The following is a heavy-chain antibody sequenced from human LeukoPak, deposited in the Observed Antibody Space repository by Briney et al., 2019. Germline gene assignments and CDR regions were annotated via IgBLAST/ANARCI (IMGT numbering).Heavy chain of an antibody. Sequence: SETLSLTCTVSGCSISGYYWSWIRQPPGKGLEWIGYIYYSGSTNYNPSLKSRVTISVDTSKNQFSLKLSSVTAADTAVYYCARAAYCSSTSCLWFDPWGQGTLVTVSS. CDR2: IYYSGST. V-gene: IGHV4-59*01. D-gene: IGHD2-2*01. J-gene: IGHJ5*02. CDR1: GCSISGYY. CDR3: ARAAYCSSTSCLWFDP.